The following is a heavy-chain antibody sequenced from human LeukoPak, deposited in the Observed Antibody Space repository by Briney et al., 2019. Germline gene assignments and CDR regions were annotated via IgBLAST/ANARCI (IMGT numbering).Heavy chain of an antibody. CDR3: ARVGGSGTYSGYFDY. D-gene: IGHD3-10*01. CDR2: IYYSGST. CDR1: GGSIRSGDYY. Sequence: SETLSLTCTVSGGSIRSGDYYWSWIRQPPGKGLEWIGYIYYSGSTYYNPSLKSRVTISVDTSKNQFSLKLSSVTAADTAVYYCARVGGSGTYSGYFDYWGQGTLVTVSS. V-gene: IGHV4-30-4*01. J-gene: IGHJ4*02.